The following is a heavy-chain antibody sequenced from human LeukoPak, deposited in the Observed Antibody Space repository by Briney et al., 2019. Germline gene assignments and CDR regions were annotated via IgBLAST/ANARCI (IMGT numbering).Heavy chain of an antibody. J-gene: IGHJ4*02. V-gene: IGHV4/OR15-8*01. Sequence: SETLSLTCSVSGGSMSDSRTWGWVRQPPGKGLEWIANIHDDGRTAPNPSLRSRLTISQDRSKNQFSLKLSSVTAADTAVYYCARGYSSGSFGYWGQGTLVTVSS. CDR3: ARGYSSGSFGY. CDR2: IHDDGRT. CDR1: GGSMSDSRT. D-gene: IGHD3-22*01.